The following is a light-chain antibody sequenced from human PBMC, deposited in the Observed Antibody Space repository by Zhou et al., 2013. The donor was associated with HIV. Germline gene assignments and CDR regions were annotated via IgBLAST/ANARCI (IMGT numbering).Light chain of an antibody. CDR2: DAS. J-gene: IGKJ4*01. CDR1: QSVSSY. V-gene: IGKV3-11*01. Sequence: EVVLTQSPGTLSLSPGERASLSCRASQSVSSYLAWYQQKSGQAPRLLIYDASNRATGIPARFSGSGSGTDFTLTISSLEPEDSAVYYCQQRSNWPTFGGGTKVEIK. CDR3: QQRSNWPT.